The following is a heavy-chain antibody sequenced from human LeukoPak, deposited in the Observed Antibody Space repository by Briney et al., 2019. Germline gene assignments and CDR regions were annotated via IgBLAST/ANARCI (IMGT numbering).Heavy chain of an antibody. V-gene: IGHV3-7*01. CDR3: GRFGYVAGIDL. CDR1: GFSFNSYW. Sequence: GGSLRLSCAASGFSFNSYWMTWVRQPPGRGLEWVANIDPAGTDTYHAYPVNGRFTISRDNAKNLVSLKMNTLRAEATAVYSCGRFGYVAGIDLWGQGTLVTVSS. J-gene: IGHJ4*02. D-gene: IGHD6-19*01. CDR2: IDPAGTDT.